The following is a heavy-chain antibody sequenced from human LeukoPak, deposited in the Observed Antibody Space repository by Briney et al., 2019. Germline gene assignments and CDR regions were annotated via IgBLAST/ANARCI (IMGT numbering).Heavy chain of an antibody. CDR2: INWNGGTT. V-gene: IGHV3-20*04. D-gene: IGHD2-2*01. Sequence: GGSLRLSCAASGFTFDDFGMTWVRQAPGKGLEWVCGINWNGGTTAYTDSVKGRFTISRDNAKNSLYLQMNSLRAEDTALYYCVRAADSSTSASGDYWGLGTLVTVSS. CDR1: GFTFDDFG. CDR3: VRAADSSTSASGDY. J-gene: IGHJ4*02.